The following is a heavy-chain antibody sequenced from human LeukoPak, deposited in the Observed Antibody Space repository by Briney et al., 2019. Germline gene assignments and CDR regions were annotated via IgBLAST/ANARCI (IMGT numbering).Heavy chain of an antibody. V-gene: IGHV3-30-3*01. CDR3: AREAISGWTDH. Sequence: PGGSLRLSCAASGFTFSSYTMNWLRQAPGKGLEWVAVISYDERNIFYGDSVKGRFTISRDNFKDTVYLQINRPRTEDTAVYFCAREAISGWTDHWGQGTLVTVSS. J-gene: IGHJ5*02. CDR1: GFTFSSYT. D-gene: IGHD6-19*01. CDR2: ISYDERNI.